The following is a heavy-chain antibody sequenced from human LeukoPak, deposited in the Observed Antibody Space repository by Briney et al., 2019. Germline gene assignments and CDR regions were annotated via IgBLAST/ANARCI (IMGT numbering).Heavy chain of an antibody. CDR1: GGSISSYY. J-gene: IGHJ4*02. Sequence: SGTLSLTCTVPGGSISSYYWIWLRQSPGKGLEWIGHIHDSGSTTYNPSLKSRVTISVDTSKNQFSLKLSSVTAADTAVYYCARDGYSSGWYDYWGQGTLVTVSS. CDR2: IHDSGST. D-gene: IGHD6-19*01. CDR3: ARDGYSSGWYDY. V-gene: IGHV4-59*01.